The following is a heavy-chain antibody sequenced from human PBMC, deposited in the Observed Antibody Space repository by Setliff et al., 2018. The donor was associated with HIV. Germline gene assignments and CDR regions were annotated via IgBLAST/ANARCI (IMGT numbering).Heavy chain of an antibody. Sequence: LRLSCAASGFPFSTYAMNWVRQASGKGLEWVSAISDSGDNTYYADSVKGRFTISRDNSKNTLFLQMNSLRSEDTAVYYCAKEDQRVTSVDYWGQGTPVTVSS. CDR2: ISDSGDNT. J-gene: IGHJ4*02. CDR3: AKEDQRVTSVDY. D-gene: IGHD2-2*01. CDR1: GFPFSTYA. V-gene: IGHV3-23*01.